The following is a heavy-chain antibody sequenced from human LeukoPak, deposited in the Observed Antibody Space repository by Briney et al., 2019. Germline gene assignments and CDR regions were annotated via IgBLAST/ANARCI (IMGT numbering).Heavy chain of an antibody. CDR2: INAGNGNT. J-gene: IGHJ6*03. V-gene: IGHV1-3*01. CDR3: ARDYSSGWYRVQDYYYMDV. CDR1: GYTFTSYA. Sequence: ASVKVSCKASGYTFTSYAMHWVRQAPGQRLEWMGWINAGNGNTKYSQKFQGRVTITRDTSASTAYMELSSLRSEDTAVYYCARDYSSGWYRVQDYYYMDVWGKGTTVTVSS. D-gene: IGHD6-19*01.